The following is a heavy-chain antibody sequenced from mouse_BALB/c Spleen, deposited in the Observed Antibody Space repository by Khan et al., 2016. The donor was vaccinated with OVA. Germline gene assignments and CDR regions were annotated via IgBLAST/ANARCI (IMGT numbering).Heavy chain of an antibody. Sequence: VQLKESGPGLVKPSQSLSLTCTVTGYSITSDYAWNWIRQFPGNKLEWMGYIRSTGSTSYNPSLKSRISITRDTSKNQFFLQLKSVTTEDTATYYCARSLYSSYGYALDCWGRGTSVTVSS. J-gene: IGHJ4*01. CDR2: IRSTGST. CDR1: GYSITSDYA. D-gene: IGHD2-12*01. CDR3: ARSLYSSYGYALDC. V-gene: IGHV3-2*02.